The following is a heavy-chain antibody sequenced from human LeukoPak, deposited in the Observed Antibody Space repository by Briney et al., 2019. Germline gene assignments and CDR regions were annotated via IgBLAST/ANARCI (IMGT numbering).Heavy chain of an antibody. CDR2: IIPIFGTA. CDR3: ARGTLEINGKEIAAAGDFDY. CDR1: GGTFSSYA. D-gene: IGHD6-13*01. Sequence: SVKVSCKASGGTFSSYAISWVRQASGQGLEWMGGIIPIFGTANYAQKFQGRVTITADESTSTAYMELSSLRSEDTAVYYCARGTLEINGKEIAAAGDFDYWGQGTLVTVSS. J-gene: IGHJ4*02. V-gene: IGHV1-69*01.